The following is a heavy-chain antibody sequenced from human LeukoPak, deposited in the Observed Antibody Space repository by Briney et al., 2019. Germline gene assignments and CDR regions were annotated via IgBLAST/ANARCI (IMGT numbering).Heavy chain of an antibody. CDR3: SHNPRDGHSYGYWQWVPLFDY. D-gene: IGHD5-18*01. J-gene: IGHJ4*02. Sequence: PGGSLRLSCAASGFTFSSYAMSWVRQAPGKGLEWVSAISGSGGSTYYADSVKGRFTISRDNSKNTLYLQMNSLRAEDTAVYYCSHNPRDGHSYGYWQWVPLFDYWGQGTLVTVSS. CDR1: GFTFSSYA. CDR2: ISGSGGST. V-gene: IGHV3-23*01.